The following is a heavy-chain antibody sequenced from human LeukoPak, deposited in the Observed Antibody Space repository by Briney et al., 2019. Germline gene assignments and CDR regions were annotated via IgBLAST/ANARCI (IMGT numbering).Heavy chain of an antibody. D-gene: IGHD6-19*01. CDR2: IPHDGGNK. Sequence: GGSLRLSCEASGFTFSSYWMSWVRQAPGKRLEWVALIPHDGGNKQYGDSAKGRFTVSRENSKNTVDLNMDSLTVDDTAIYYCAREAYSSGRAGTFDIWGQGTMVTVSS. CDR1: GFTFSSYW. V-gene: IGHV3-30*03. J-gene: IGHJ3*02. CDR3: AREAYSSGRAGTFDI.